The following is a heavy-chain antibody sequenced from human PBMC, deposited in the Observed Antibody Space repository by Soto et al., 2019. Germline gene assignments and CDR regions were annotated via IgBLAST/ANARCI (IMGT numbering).Heavy chain of an antibody. CDR3: ARDLDVETAMIN. J-gene: IGHJ4*02. D-gene: IGHD5-18*01. V-gene: IGHV3-9*01. CDR2: ISWNSGSI. Sequence: PGGSLRLSCAASGFTFDDYAMHWVRQAPGKGLEWVSGISWNSGSIGYADSVKGRFTISRDNSKNTLYLQMNSLRAEDTAVYYCARDLDVETAMINWGQGTLVTVSS. CDR1: GFTFDDYA.